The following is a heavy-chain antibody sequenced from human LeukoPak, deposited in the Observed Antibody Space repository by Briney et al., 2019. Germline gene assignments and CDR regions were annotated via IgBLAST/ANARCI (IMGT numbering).Heavy chain of an antibody. CDR2: IKQDGSEK. D-gene: IGHD3-22*01. V-gene: IGHV3-7*01. CDR3: AREKDSSGYPFDY. J-gene: IGHJ4*02. Sequence: GGSLRLSCAASGFTFSSYWISWVRQAPGKGLEWVANIKQDGSEKYYVDSVKGRFTISRDNAKNSLYLQMNSLRAEDTAVYYCAREKDSSGYPFDYWGQGTLVTVSS. CDR1: GFTFSSYW.